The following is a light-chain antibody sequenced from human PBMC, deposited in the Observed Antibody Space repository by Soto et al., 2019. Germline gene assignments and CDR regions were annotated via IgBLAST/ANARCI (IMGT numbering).Light chain of an antibody. V-gene: IGLV1-44*01. CDR3: AAWDDSLNGEV. J-gene: IGLJ1*01. CDR1: SSNIGSNT. Sequence: QSVLTQPPSASGAPGQRVTIACSGNSSNIGSNTVNWYQQLPGTAPKLLMYKSDQRPSGVPDRFSGSKSGTSASLAISGLQSKDEADYYCAAWDDSLNGEVFGAGTKLTVL. CDR2: KSD.